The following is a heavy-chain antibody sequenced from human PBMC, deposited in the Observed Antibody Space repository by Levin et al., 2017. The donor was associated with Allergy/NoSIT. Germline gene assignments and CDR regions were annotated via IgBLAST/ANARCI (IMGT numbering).Heavy chain of an antibody. V-gene: IGHV1-69*04. Sequence: SVKVSCKASGGTFTNYAITWVRQAPGQGLEWMGRIIPILGMPNYAQKFQGRVTITADRSTSTAYMELSTLRSEDTAVYYCARDPGTIATRPIDYWGQGTLVTVSS. J-gene: IGHJ4*02. CDR2: IIPILGMP. D-gene: IGHD6-6*01. CDR3: ARDPGTIATRPIDY. CDR1: GGTFTNYA.